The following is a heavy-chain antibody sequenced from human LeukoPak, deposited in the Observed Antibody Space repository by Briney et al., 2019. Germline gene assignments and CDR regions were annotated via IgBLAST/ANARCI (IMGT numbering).Heavy chain of an antibody. J-gene: IGHJ4*02. CDR2: IYSSGHT. CDR1: GFTFSSYA. Sequence: PGGSLRLSCAASGFTFSSYAMSWVRQAPGKGLESVSVIYSSGHTFYADSVKGRFTISRDNSKNTLYLQMSSLRAEDTAVYYCARIVYSYFDYWGQGALVTVSS. V-gene: IGHV3-53*01. D-gene: IGHD2-15*01. CDR3: ARIVYSYFDY.